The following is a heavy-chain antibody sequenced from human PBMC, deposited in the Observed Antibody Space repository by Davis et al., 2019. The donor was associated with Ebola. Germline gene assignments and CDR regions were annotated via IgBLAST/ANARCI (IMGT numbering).Heavy chain of an antibody. CDR1: GGSISSYY. J-gene: IGHJ4*02. D-gene: IGHD3-10*01. CDR2: IYYSGST. Sequence: PGGSLRLSCTVSGGSISSYYWSWIRQPPGKGLEWIGNIYYSGSTYYNPSLKSRVTISVDTSKNQFSLKLSSVTAADTAVYYCARGSNYDYWGQGTLVTVSS. V-gene: IGHV4-59*12. CDR3: ARGSNYDY.